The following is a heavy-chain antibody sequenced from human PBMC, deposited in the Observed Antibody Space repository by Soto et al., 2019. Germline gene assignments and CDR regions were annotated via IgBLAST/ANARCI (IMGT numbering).Heavy chain of an antibody. J-gene: IGHJ4*02. D-gene: IGHD3-10*01. CDR2: IYHNENT. CDR1: GGSISGGTW. CDR3: ARHGGFNLQY. V-gene: IGHV4-4*02. Sequence: QVQLQESGPGLVKPSETLSLTCAVSGGSISGGTWWSWVRQPPGKGLEWIGQIYHNENTEYNPSLESRVTISADKSIHQFSLRMSSVTAADTAVYYCARHGGFNLQYWGQGALVTVSS.